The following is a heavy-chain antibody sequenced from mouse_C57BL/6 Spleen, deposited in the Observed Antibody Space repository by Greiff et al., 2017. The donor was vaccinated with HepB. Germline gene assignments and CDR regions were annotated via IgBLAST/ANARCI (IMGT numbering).Heavy chain of an antibody. J-gene: IGHJ1*03. CDR2: IHPNSGST. CDR1: GYTFTSYW. V-gene: IGHV1-64*01. Sequence: VQLQQPGAELVKPGASVKLPCKASGYTFTSYWMHWVKQRPGQGLEWIGMIHPNSGSTNYNEKFKSKATLTVDKSSSTAYMQLSSLTSEDSAVYYCAREAYYDYPYFDVWGTGTTVTVSS. D-gene: IGHD2-4*01. CDR3: AREAYYDYPYFDV.